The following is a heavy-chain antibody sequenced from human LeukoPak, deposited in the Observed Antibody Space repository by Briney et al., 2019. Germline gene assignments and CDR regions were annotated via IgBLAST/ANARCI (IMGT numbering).Heavy chain of an antibody. J-gene: IGHJ6*03. D-gene: IGHD6-13*01. CDR2: MNPNNGNT. Sequence: ASVKVSCKASGYTFTSYDINWVRQATGQGLEWMGWMNPNNGNTGYAQKFQGRVTMTRNTSISTAYMELSSLRSEDTAVYYCARGPHSSSWYPYYYYYMDVWGKGTTVTVSS. CDR3: ARGPHSSSWYPYYYYYMDV. CDR1: GYTFTSYD. V-gene: IGHV1-8*01.